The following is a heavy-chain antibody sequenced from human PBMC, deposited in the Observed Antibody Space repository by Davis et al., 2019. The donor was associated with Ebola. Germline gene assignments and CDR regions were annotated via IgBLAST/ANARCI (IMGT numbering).Heavy chain of an antibody. Sequence: GGSLRLSCETSGFIFRYYVMSWVRQAPGKGLEWVSTFGTGGDTYYADSVKGRFAISRDNSRGTLYLQMNSLRVEDSAIYYCVKDSSNIWFDIWGQGTLVTVSS. D-gene: IGHD2/OR15-2a*01. J-gene: IGHJ3*02. V-gene: IGHV3-23*01. CDR3: VKDSSNIWFDI. CDR1: GFIFRYYV. CDR2: FGTGGDT.